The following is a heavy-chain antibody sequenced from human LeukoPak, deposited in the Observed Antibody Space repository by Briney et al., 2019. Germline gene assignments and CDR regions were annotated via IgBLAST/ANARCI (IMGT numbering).Heavy chain of an antibody. V-gene: IGHV3-21*01. J-gene: IGHJ4*02. CDR3: ARDDGYYFDS. D-gene: IGHD6-25*01. CDR2: ISRNSTYI. CDR1: GFTFSDYI. Sequence: GGSLRLSCAASGFTFSDYIMNWVRQAPGEGLEWLASISRNSTYIHYADSVKGRFTISRDNARNSLFLQMNSLRAEDTAIYYCARDDGYYFDSWGQGTQVTVSS.